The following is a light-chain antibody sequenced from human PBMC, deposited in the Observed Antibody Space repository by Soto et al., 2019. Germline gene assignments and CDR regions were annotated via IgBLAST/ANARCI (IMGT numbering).Light chain of an antibody. CDR2: ELS. V-gene: IGLV2-8*01. CDR3: TSYAGSSNWV. J-gene: IGLJ3*02. Sequence: QSALTQPPSASGSPGQSVTISCTGTGGDIGTYKYVSWYQQHPGQAPKLIIYELSKRPSGVPGRFFGSKSGNTASLTVSGLQSEDEADYYCTSYAGSSNWVFGGGTKLTVL. CDR1: GGDIGTYKY.